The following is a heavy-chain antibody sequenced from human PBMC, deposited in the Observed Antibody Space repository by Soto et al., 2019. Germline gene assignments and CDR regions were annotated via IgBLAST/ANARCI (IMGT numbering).Heavy chain of an antibody. J-gene: IGHJ4*02. CDR3: ARSRSGAVPDSLGF. CDR2: ISKDGSVK. D-gene: IGHD3-10*01. Sequence: GGSLRLSCAASGFTFSRFAIHWVRQAPGKGLEWVAVISKDGSVKYYADSVKGRFTISRDNSGSTLFLQMNSLTNEDTAVYHCARSRSGAVPDSLGFWGQGTLVTVSS. V-gene: IGHV3-30-3*01. CDR1: GFTFSRFA.